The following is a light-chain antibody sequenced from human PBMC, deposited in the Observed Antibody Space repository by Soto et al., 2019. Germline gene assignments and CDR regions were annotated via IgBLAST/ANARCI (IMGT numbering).Light chain of an antibody. V-gene: IGLV2-14*01. Sequence: HSALTQPASVSGSPGQSITISCTGTSSDVGGYNYFSWYQQHPGKAPKLMIYDVSNRPSGVSNRFSGSKSGNTASLTISGLQAEDEADYYCSSYPSSSTKVFGAGTKLTVL. CDR3: SSYPSSSTKV. J-gene: IGLJ1*01. CDR2: DVS. CDR1: SSDVGGYNY.